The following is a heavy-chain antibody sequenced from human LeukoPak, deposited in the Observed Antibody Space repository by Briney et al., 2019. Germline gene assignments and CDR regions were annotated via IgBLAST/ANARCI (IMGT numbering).Heavy chain of an antibody. CDR3: AKGVYSSGWYYFDY. CDR1: GFTLSSYG. J-gene: IGHJ4*02. D-gene: IGHD6-19*01. Sequence: PGGSLRLSCAASGFTLSSYGMHWVRQAPGKGLEWVAVIWYDGSNKYYADFVKGRFTISRDSSKNTLYLQMNSLRAEDTAVYYCAKGVYSSGWYYFDYWGQGTLVTVSS. CDR2: IWYDGSNK. V-gene: IGHV3-33*06.